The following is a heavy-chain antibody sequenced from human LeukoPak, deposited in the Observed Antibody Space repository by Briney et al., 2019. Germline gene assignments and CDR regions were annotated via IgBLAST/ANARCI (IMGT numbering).Heavy chain of an antibody. CDR1: GFTFSSYA. CDR3: AKDDVPSNWGALGLFDY. Sequence: GGSLRLSCAASGFTFSSYAMSWVRQAPGKGLEWVSAISGSGGSTYYADSVKGRFTISRDNSKKTLYLQMNSLRAEDTAVYYCAKDDVPSNWGALGLFDYWGQGTLVTVSS. D-gene: IGHD7-27*01. J-gene: IGHJ4*02. CDR2: ISGSGGST. V-gene: IGHV3-23*01.